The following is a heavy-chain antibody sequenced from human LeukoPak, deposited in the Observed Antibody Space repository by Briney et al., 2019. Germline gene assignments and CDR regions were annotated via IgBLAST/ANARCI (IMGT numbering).Heavy chain of an antibody. CDR1: GGSIRSYF. CDR3: ARAGYTSTWTFDY. J-gene: IGHJ4*02. Sequence: SETLSLTCSVSGGSIRSYFWSWIRQPAGRGLEHIGRIYSTGSTNYSPSLKSRVSMSVDTSKNQFSLTLRSVTAADTAIYYCARAGYTSTWTFDYWGQGILVTVSS. CDR2: IYSTGST. V-gene: IGHV4-4*07. D-gene: IGHD6-13*01.